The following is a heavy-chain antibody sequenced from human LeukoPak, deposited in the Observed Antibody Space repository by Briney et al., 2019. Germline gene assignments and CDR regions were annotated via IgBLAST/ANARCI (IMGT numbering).Heavy chain of an antibody. V-gene: IGHV4-39*01. CDR1: GFSITSNH. CDR2: IYYSGST. D-gene: IGHD2-2*01. J-gene: IGHJ4*02. Sequence: GSLRLSCAASGFSITSNHMSWVRQPPGKGLEWVGSIYYSGSTYYNPSLKSRGTISVDTSKNQCSLKLSSVTAADTAVYYCARRATKASTSRIVTTTVDYWGQGTLVTVSS. CDR3: ARRATKASTSRIVTTTVDY.